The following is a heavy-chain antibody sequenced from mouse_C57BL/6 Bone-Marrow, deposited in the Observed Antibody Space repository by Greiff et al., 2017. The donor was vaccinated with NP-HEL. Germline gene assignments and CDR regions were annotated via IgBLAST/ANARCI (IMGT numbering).Heavy chain of an antibody. Sequence: VQLQQPGAELVKPGASVKLSCKASGYTFTSYWMHWVKQRPGRGLERIGRIDPNSGGTKYNEKFKSKATLTVDKPSSTAYMQRSSLTSEDSAVYYCARRDGNYGYFDYWGQGTTLTVSS. V-gene: IGHV1-72*01. CDR3: ARRDGNYGYFDY. CDR1: GYTFTSYW. CDR2: IDPNSGGT. D-gene: IGHD2-1*01. J-gene: IGHJ2*01.